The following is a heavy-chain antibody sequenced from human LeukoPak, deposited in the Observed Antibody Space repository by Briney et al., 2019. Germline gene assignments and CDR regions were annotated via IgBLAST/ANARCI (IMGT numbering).Heavy chain of an antibody. CDR1: GYTFTGYY. D-gene: IGHD3-10*01. CDR2: INPNSGNT. Sequence: ASVKVSCKASGYTFTGYYMHWVRQAPGQGLEWMGWINPNSGNTGYAQKFQGRVTMTRNTSISTAYMELSSLRSEDTAVYYCARGDYYGSGSYLLFDPWGQGTLVTVSS. CDR3: ARGDYYGSGSYLLFDP. J-gene: IGHJ5*02. V-gene: IGHV1-8*02.